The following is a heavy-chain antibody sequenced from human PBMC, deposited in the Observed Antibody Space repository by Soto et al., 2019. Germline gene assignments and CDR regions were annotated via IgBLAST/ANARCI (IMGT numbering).Heavy chain of an antibody. V-gene: IGHV4-59*01. J-gene: IGHJ6*03. Sequence: SETLSLTCPVSGGSISSYYWSWIRQPPGKGLEWIGYIYYSGSTNYNPSPKSRVTISVDTSKNQFSLKLSSVTAADTAVYYCARTPPFYYYYYYMDVWGKGTTVTVSS. CDR1: GGSISSYY. CDR3: ARTPPFYYYYYYMDV. CDR2: IYYSGST.